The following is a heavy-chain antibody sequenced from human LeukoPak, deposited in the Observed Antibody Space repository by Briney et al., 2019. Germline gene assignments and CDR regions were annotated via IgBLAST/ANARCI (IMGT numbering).Heavy chain of an antibody. CDR3: ARGPWYSNYVRAYYMDV. V-gene: IGHV4-34*01. J-gene: IGHJ6*03. D-gene: IGHD4-11*01. CDR1: GGSFSGYY. CDR2: INHSGST. Sequence: PSETLSLTCAVYGGSFSGYYWSWIRQPPGKGLEWIGEINHSGSTYYNPSLKSRVTISVDTSKNQFSLKLSSVTAADTAVYYCARGPWYSNYVRAYYMDVWGKGTTVTVSS.